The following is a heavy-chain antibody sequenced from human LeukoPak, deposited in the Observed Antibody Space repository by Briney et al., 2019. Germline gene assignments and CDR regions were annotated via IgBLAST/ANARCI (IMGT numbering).Heavy chain of an antibody. D-gene: IGHD4-23*01. V-gene: IGHV1-69*05. J-gene: IGHJ4*02. Sequence: SVKVSCKASGGTFSSYAISWVRQAPGQGLEWMGRIIPIFGTANYAQKFQGRVTITTDESTSTAYMELSSLRSEGTAVYYCARGTVGLGVNFDYWGQGTLVTVSS. CDR2: IIPIFGTA. CDR3: ARGTVGLGVNFDY. CDR1: GGTFSSYA.